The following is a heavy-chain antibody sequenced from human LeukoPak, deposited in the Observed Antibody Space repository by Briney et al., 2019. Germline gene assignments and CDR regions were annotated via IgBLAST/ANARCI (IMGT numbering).Heavy chain of an antibody. CDR2: ISKDGSDK. CDR1: GFTFSNAW. D-gene: IGHD1-7*01. Sequence: GGSLRLSCAASGFTFSNAWMNWVRQAPGKGLEWVAVISKDGSDKYYPGSVRGRFTISRDNSKNTIYLQMDSLRAEDTAIYYCARDYWWNYDYWGQGTLVTVSS. CDR3: ARDYWWNYDY. J-gene: IGHJ4*02. V-gene: IGHV3-30-3*01.